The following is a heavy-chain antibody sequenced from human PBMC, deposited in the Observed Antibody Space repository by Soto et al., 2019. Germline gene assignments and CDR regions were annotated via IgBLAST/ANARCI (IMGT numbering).Heavy chain of an antibody. CDR3: ARDAAGTYEH. CDR1: DAPITINY. V-gene: IGHV4-59*01. D-gene: IGHD6-13*01. J-gene: IGHJ4*01. Sequence: PSETLSLTCTVSDAPITINYWGLIRQAPGKGLEWIGYIYYSGSAAYDPSLKSRVTMSADTPQDQFSLKLNSVTAADTAVYYCARDAAGTYEHWGHGIMVTLSS. CDR2: IYYSGSA.